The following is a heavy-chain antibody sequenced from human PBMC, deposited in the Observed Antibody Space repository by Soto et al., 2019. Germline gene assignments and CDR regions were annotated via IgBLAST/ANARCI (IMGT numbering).Heavy chain of an antibody. D-gene: IGHD2-15*01. J-gene: IGHJ4*02. CDR2: ISGSGGST. V-gene: IGHV3-23*01. CDR3: AKSRSPYCSGGSCYVNFDY. CDR1: GFTFSSYA. Sequence: LRLSCAASGFTFSSYAMSWVRQAPGKGLEWVSAISGSGGSTYYADSVKGRFTISRDNSKNTLYLQMNSLRAEDTAVYYCAKSRSPYCSGGSCYVNFDYWGQGTLVTVSS.